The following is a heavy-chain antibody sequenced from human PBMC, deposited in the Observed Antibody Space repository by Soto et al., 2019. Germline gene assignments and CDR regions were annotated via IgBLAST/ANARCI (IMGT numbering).Heavy chain of an antibody. D-gene: IGHD1-20*01. J-gene: IGHJ5*02. CDR3: ARGLGGYKDILNANDP. CDR2: MNPNSGNT. CDR1: GYTFTSYD. V-gene: IGHV1-8*01. Sequence: ASVKVSCKASGYTFTSYDINWVRQATGQGLEWMGWMNPNSGNTGYAQKFQGRVTMTRNTSISTAYMELSSLRSEDTAVYYCARGLGGYKDILNANDPWGQGTLVTVSS.